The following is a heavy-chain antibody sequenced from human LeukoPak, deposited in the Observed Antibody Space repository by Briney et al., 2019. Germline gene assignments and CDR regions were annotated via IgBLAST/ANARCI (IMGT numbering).Heavy chain of an antibody. Sequence: GASVKVSCKASGYTFTGYYMHWVRQAPGQGLEWMGWINPNSGGTNYAQKFQGWVTMTRDTSISTAYMELSRLRSDDTAVYYCATGGVVVVPAAMPFHYWGQGTLVTVSS. V-gene: IGHV1-2*04. D-gene: IGHD2-2*01. CDR3: ATGGVVVVPAAMPFHY. CDR1: GYTFTGYY. J-gene: IGHJ4*02. CDR2: INPNSGGT.